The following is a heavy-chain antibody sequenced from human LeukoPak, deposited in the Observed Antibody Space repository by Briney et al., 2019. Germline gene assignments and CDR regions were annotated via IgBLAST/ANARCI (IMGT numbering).Heavy chain of an antibody. J-gene: IGHJ6*03. CDR2: IKQDGSEK. V-gene: IGHV3-7*01. CDR3: AVIRFLEWLQGYYYMDV. CDR1: GFTFSSYW. Sequence: GGSLRLSCAASGFTFSSYWMSWVRQAPGKGLEWVANIKQDGSEKYYVDSVKGRFTISRDNAKNSLYLQMNSLRAEDTAVYYCAVIRFLEWLQGYYYMDVWGKGTTVTVSS. D-gene: IGHD3-3*01.